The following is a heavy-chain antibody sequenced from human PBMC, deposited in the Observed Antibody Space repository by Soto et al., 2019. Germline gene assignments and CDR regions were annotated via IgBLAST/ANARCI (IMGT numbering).Heavy chain of an antibody. CDR1: GFTFSDYY. V-gene: IGHV3-11*01. Sequence: VQLVESGGGLVKPGGSLRLSCAASGFTFSDYYMSWIRQAPGKGLEWLDYISRDVDAIFYADSVNGRFTISRDNAKNSLFLQMDELRAEDTGMFFCARGAEMSTLTKWFDPWGQGILVTVSS. D-gene: IGHD1-1*01. CDR3: ARGAEMSTLTKWFDP. CDR2: ISRDVDAI. J-gene: IGHJ5*02.